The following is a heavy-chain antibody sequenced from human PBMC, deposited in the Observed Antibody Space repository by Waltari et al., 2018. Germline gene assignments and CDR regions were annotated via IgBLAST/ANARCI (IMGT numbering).Heavy chain of an antibody. J-gene: IGHJ3*02. D-gene: IGHD2-21*01. Sequence: QVQLVQSGAEVKKPGSSVKVSCKASGGTFSSYAISWVRQAPGQGLEWMGGIIPIFGTANYAQKFQGRVTITADESTSTAYMELSSLRSEDTAVYYCARGEAYCGGDCYFNAFDIWGQGTMVTVSS. CDR2: IIPIFGTA. CDR3: ARGEAYCGGDCYFNAFDI. CDR1: GGTFSSYA. V-gene: IGHV1-69*13.